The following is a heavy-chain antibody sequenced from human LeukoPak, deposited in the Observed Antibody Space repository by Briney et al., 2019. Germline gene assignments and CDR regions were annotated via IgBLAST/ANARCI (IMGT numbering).Heavy chain of an antibody. CDR3: ATDHPSMIVVVFNY. D-gene: IGHD3-22*01. Sequence: ASVKVSCKVSGYTLTELSMHWVRQAPGKGLEWMGGFDPEDGETIYAQKFQGRVTMTEDTSTDTAYMELSSLRSEDTAVYYCATDHPSMIVVVFNYWGQGTLVTVSS. CDR1: GYTLTELS. CDR2: FDPEDGET. J-gene: IGHJ4*02. V-gene: IGHV1-24*01.